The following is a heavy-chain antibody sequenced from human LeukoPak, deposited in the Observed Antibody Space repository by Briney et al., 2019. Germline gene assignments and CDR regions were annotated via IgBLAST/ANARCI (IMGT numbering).Heavy chain of an antibody. D-gene: IGHD5-24*01. CDR1: GGSISSGGYY. J-gene: IGHJ3*02. CDR2: IYYSGST. V-gene: IGHV4-31*03. CDR3: ARVQMSRGAFDI. Sequence: PSETLSLTCTVSGGSISSGGYYWSWIRQHPGKGLEWIGYIYYSGSTYYNPSLKSRVTISVDTSKNQFSLKLSSVTAADTAVYYCARVQMSRGAFDIRGQGTMVTVSS.